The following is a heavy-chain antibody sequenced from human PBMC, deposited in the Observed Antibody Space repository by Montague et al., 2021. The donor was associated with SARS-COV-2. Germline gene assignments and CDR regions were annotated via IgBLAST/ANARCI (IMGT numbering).Heavy chain of an antibody. CDR3: ARGDYWGSLDH. J-gene: IGHJ4*02. D-gene: IGHD7-27*01. Sequence: SLRLSFAASGFTFSSYSMNWVRQAPGKGLEWVSSVSTISSYIYYADSVKGRFTISRDNAKNSLYLQMNSLRAEDTAVYYCARGDYWGSLDHWGQGTLVTVSS. CDR2: VSTISSYI. CDR1: GFTFSSYS. V-gene: IGHV3-21*01.